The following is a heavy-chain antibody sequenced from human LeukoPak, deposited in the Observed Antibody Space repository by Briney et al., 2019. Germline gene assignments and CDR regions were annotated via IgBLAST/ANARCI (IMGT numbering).Heavy chain of an antibody. Sequence: GRSLRPSCAASGFTFSSYAMHWVRQAPGKGLEWVAVISYDGSNKYYADSVKGRFTISRDNSKNTLYLQMNSLRAEDTAVYYCAREPIVVVPAAISPRGFDYWGQGTLVTVSS. J-gene: IGHJ4*02. CDR2: ISYDGSNK. V-gene: IGHV3-30-3*01. CDR3: AREPIVVVPAAISPRGFDY. CDR1: GFTFSSYA. D-gene: IGHD2-2*02.